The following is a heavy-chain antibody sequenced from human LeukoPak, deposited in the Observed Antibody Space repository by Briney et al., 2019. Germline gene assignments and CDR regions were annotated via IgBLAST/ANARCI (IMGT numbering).Heavy chain of an antibody. CDR2: ISSSSSYI. D-gene: IGHD3-10*01. Sequence: PGGSLRLSCAASGFTFSSYSMSWVRQAPGKGLEWVSSISSSSSYIYYADSVEGRFTISRDNAKNSLYLQMNSLRAEDTAVYYCARHPLLWFGELLYEDYWGQGTLVTVSS. CDR1: GFTFSSYS. V-gene: IGHV3-21*01. CDR3: ARHPLLWFGELLYEDY. J-gene: IGHJ4*02.